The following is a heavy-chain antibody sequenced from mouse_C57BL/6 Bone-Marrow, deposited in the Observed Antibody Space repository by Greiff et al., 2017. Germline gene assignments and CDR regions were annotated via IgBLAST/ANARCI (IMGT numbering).Heavy chain of an antibody. CDR1: GFTFSDYY. CDR3: ARGGNYGLDYAMDY. CDR2: ISNGGGST. V-gene: IGHV5-12*01. J-gene: IGHJ4*01. D-gene: IGHD2-1*01. Sequence: EVKLEESGGGLVQPGGSLKLSCAASGFTFSDYYMYWVRQTPEKRLEWVAYISNGGGSTYYPDTVKGRFTISRDNAKNTLYLQMSRLKSEDTAMYYCARGGNYGLDYAMDYWGQGTSVTVSS.